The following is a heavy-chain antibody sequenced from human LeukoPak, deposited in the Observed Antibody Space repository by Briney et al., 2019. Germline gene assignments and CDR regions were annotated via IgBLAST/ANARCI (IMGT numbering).Heavy chain of an antibody. Sequence: GGSLRLSCAASGFTFSSYSMNWVRQAPGKGLEWLSYISGSSSTIYYADSVKGRITISRDNAKNSLYLQMDSLRAEDTAVYYCARESLGYCSSSTCYYFYMDFWGKGTTVTVSS. V-gene: IGHV3-48*04. CDR3: ARESLGYCSSSTCYYFYMDF. CDR2: ISGSSSTI. CDR1: GFTFSSYS. J-gene: IGHJ6*03. D-gene: IGHD2-2*01.